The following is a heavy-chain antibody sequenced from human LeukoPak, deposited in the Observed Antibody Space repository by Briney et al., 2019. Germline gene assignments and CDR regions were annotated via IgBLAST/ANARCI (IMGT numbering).Heavy chain of an antibody. CDR2: IIPIFGTA. D-gene: IGHD3-22*01. CDR3: RSCDSSGYYFVNAFDM. Sequence: SVKVSFKASGGTYSSYAIRGVRQAPGQGREGMGRIIPIFGTANYARKFQGRVTINTDESTSTPYMEASNLTAADTAVYYLRSCDSSGYYFVNAFDMWREATTATLSS. J-gene: IGHJ3*02. CDR1: GGTYSSYA. V-gene: IGHV1-69*05.